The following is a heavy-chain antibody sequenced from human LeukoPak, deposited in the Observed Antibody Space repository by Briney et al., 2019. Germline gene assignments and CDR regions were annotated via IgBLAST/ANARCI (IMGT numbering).Heavy chain of an antibody. Sequence: PGGSLRLSCAASGFTFSSYGMHWVRQAPGKGLEWVAVIWYDESNKYYADSVKGRFTISRDNSKNTLYLQMNSLRAEDTAVYYCARGAAWEWLTIDYWGQGTLVTVSS. CDR2: IWYDESNK. V-gene: IGHV3-33*01. CDR1: GFTFSSYG. CDR3: ARGAAWEWLTIDY. J-gene: IGHJ4*02. D-gene: IGHD4/OR15-4a*01.